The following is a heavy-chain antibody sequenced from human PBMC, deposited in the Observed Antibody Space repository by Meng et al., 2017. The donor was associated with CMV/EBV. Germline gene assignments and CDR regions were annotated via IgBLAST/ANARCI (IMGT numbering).Heavy chain of an antibody. CDR3: ARGRNYYDSSGLGLDY. Sequence: SETLSLTCAVSGYSISSSNWWGWIRQPPGKGLEWIGYIYYRGSIYYNPSLKSRVTISVDTSKNQFSLKLSSVTAADTAVYYCARGRNYYDSSGLGLDYWGQGTLVTVSS. V-gene: IGHV4-28*05. CDR1: GYSISSSNW. D-gene: IGHD3-22*01. CDR2: IYYRGSI. J-gene: IGHJ4*02.